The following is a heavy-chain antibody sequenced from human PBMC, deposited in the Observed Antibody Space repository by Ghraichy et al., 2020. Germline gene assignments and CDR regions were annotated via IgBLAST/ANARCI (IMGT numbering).Heavy chain of an antibody. D-gene: IGHD5-18*01. CDR3: ARGEVDTAMALAH. J-gene: IGHJ5*02. CDR1: GGSISSYY. Sequence: ESLNISCTVSGGSISSYYWSWIRQPPGKGLEWIGYIYYSGSTNYNPSLKSRVTILVDTSKNQFSLKLSSVTAADTAVYYCARGEVDTAMALAHWGQGTLVTVSS. V-gene: IGHV4-59*01. CDR2: IYYSGST.